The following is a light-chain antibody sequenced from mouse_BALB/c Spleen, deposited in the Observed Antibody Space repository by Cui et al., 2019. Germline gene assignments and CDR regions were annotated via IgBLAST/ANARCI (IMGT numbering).Light chain of an antibody. CDR3: QQYSSYHT. Sequence: DIVMTQSHKFISTSVGDRVSITCKASQDVGTAVAWYQQKPGQSPKLLIYWASTRHTGVPDRFTGSGSGTDFTLTISNVQSEDLADYFCQQYSSYHTFGGGTKLEIK. CDR1: QDVGTA. CDR2: WAS. J-gene: IGKJ2*01. V-gene: IGKV6-23*01.